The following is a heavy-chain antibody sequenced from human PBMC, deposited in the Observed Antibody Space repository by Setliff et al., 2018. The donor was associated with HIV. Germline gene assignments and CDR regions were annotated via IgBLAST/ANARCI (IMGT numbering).Heavy chain of an antibody. CDR3: ARESACSSTSCPKVLDY. Sequence: SETLSLTCTVSGYSISSGYYWGWIRQPPGKGLEWIGSIYHSGSTYYNPSLKSRVTISVDTSKNQFSLKLSSVTAADTAVYYCARESACSSTSCPKVLDYWGQGTLVTVSS. D-gene: IGHD2-2*01. J-gene: IGHJ4*02. V-gene: IGHV4-38-2*02. CDR1: GYSISSGYY. CDR2: IYHSGST.